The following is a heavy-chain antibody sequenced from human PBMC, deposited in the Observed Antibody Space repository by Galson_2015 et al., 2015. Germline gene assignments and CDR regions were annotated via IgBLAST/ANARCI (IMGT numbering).Heavy chain of an antibody. CDR2: SDWVDDK. J-gene: IGHJ2*01. V-gene: IGHV2-70*01. D-gene: IGHD4-17*01. Sequence: PALVQPTQTLTLTCTFSGLSLSTSGMCVSWIRQPPGKALEWLGLSDWVDDKYYSTSLKTRLTISKDTSKNQVVLTMTNMDPVDTATYYCARSPWGDYNWYFDLWGRGALVTVSS. CDR1: GLSLSTSGMC. CDR3: ARSPWGDYNWYFDL.